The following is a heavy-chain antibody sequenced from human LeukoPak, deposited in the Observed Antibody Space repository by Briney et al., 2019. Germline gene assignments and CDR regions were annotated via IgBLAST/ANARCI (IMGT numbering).Heavy chain of an antibody. CDR1: GGSISSSNW. CDR3: ARDLQLERRGYFDY. D-gene: IGHD1-1*01. CDR2: IYHSGST. J-gene: IGHJ4*02. V-gene: IGHV4-4*02. Sequence: KPSGTLSLTCAVSGGSISSSNWWSWVRQPPGKGLEWIGEIYHSGSTNYNPSLKSRVTISVDKSKNQFSLKLSSVTAADTAVYYCARDLQLERRGYFDYWGQGTLVTVSS.